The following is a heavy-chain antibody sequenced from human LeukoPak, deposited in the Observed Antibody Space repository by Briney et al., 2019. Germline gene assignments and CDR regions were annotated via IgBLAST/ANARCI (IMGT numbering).Heavy chain of an antibody. J-gene: IGHJ4*02. CDR1: GFTFSSYA. CDR3: ARERGYSSGWVDY. V-gene: IGHV3-64*01. CDR2: ISGNGGST. Sequence: GGSLRLSCAASGFTFSSYAMHWVRQAPGKGLEYVSAISGNGGSTYYANSVKGRFTISRDNSKNTLYLQMGSLRAEDMAVYYCARERGYSSGWVDYWGQGTLVTVSS. D-gene: IGHD6-19*01.